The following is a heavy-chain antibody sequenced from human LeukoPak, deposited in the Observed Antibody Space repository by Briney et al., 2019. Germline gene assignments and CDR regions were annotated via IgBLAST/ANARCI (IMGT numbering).Heavy chain of an antibody. CDR2: INPSGGST. J-gene: IGHJ4*02. Sequence: ASVKVSCNASGDTFTSDYMHWVRQAPGQGLEWMGIINPSGGSTSYAQKFQGRVTMTRDTSTSTVYMELSSLRSEDTAVYYCARDLQGSGWYYWGQGTLVTVSS. CDR1: GDTFTSDY. V-gene: IGHV1-46*01. D-gene: IGHD6-19*01. CDR3: ARDLQGSGWYY.